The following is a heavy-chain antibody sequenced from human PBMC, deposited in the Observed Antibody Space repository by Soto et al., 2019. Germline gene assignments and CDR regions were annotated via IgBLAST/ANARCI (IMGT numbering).Heavy chain of an antibody. D-gene: IGHD4-17*01. CDR3: ARAGVGGDYGDLLRDNWFDP. V-gene: IGHV1-69*06. J-gene: IGHJ5*02. CDR2: IIPIFGTA. Sequence: QVQLVQSGADVKKPGSSVKVSCKASGGTFSSYAISWVRQAPGQGLEWMGGIIPIFGTANYAQKFQGRVTITADKSTSTAYMELSSLRSEDTAVYYCARAGVGGDYGDLLRDNWFDPWGQGTLVTVSS. CDR1: GGTFSSYA.